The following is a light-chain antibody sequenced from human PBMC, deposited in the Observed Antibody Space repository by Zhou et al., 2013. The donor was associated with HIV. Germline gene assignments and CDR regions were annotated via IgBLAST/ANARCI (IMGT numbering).Light chain of an antibody. V-gene: IGKV3-20*01. Sequence: EIVLTQSPGTLSLSAGERATLSCTASQSLTSSYLAWYQQKPGQAPRLLIFDAFSRASGIPARFSGSGSETDFTLTINSLQSEDFAVYYCQQYNTWPLFGPGTRLEIK. CDR3: QQYNTWPL. CDR1: QSLTSSY. J-gene: IGKJ5*01. CDR2: DAF.